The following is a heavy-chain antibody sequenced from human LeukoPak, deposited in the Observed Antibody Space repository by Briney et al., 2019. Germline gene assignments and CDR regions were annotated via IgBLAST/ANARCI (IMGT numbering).Heavy chain of an antibody. CDR3: ASPGYSSGWYAYFQH. D-gene: IGHD6-19*01. V-gene: IGHV4-39*01. CDR1: GGSISSSSYY. J-gene: IGHJ1*01. CDR2: IYYSGST. Sequence: SETLSLTCTVPGGSISSSSYYWGWIRQPPGKGLEWIGSIYYSGSTYYNPSLKSRVTISVDTSKNQFSLKLSSVTAADTAVYYCASPGYSSGWYAYFQHWGQGTLVTVSS.